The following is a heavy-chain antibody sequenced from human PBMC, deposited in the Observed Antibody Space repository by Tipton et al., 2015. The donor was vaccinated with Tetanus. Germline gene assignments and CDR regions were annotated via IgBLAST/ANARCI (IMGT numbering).Heavy chain of an antibody. Sequence: QSGAEVKRPGSSVKVSCKASGGTFSSYAISWVRQAPGQGLEWMGGIIPIFGTANYAQKFQGRVTITADESTSTAYMELSSLRSEDTAVYYCARVSLREDSSSWTQFDYWGQGTLVTVSS. CDR2: IIPIFGTA. V-gene: IGHV1-69*01. CDR3: ARVSLREDSSSWTQFDY. CDR1: GGTFSSYA. J-gene: IGHJ4*02. D-gene: IGHD6-13*01.